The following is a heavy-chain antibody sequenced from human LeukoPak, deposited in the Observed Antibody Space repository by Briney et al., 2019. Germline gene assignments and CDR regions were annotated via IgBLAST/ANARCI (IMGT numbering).Heavy chain of an antibody. D-gene: IGHD5-12*01. J-gene: IGHJ4*02. Sequence: VKVSCKVSGYTLTELSMHWVRQAPGKGLEWMGGFDPEDGETIYAQKFQGRVTMTDTAYMELSSLRSEDTAVYYCATPVRYSGYDAESRGYYFDYWGQGTLVTVSS. CDR3: ATPVRYSGYDAESRGYYFDY. CDR1: GYTLTELS. V-gene: IGHV1-24*01. CDR2: FDPEDGET.